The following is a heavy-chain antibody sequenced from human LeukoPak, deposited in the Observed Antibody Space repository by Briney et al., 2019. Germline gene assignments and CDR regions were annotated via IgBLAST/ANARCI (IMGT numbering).Heavy chain of an antibody. J-gene: IGHJ6*02. CDR3: ARDLDLSSGWYYGYYYYYGMDV. CDR1: GFTFSSYG. CDR2: IWYDGSNK. D-gene: IGHD6-19*01. V-gene: IGHV3-33*01. Sequence: GGSLRLSCAASGFTFSSYGMHWVRQAPGKGLEWVAVIWYDGSNKYYADSVKGRFTISRDNSKNTLYLQMNSLRAEDTAMYYCARDLDLSSGWYYGYYYYYGMDVWGQGTTVTVSS.